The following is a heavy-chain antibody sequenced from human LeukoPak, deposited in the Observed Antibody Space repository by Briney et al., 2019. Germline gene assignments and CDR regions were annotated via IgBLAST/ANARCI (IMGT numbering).Heavy chain of an antibody. CDR1: GFTFSSYW. Sequence: TGGSLRLSCAASGFTFSSYWMSWVRQAPGKGLEWVANIKQDGSAKYYVPSVKGRFTISRDNAKNPLYLQMNSLRAEDTAMYYCARGTWLWDYWGQGTLVTVSS. V-gene: IGHV3-7*01. CDR2: IKQDGSAK. J-gene: IGHJ4*02. D-gene: IGHD6-19*01. CDR3: ARGTWLWDY.